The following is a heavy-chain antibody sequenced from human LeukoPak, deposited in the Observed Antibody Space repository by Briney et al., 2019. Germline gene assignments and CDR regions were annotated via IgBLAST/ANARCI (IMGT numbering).Heavy chain of an antibody. Sequence: SETLTLTCTASGGSISSGSYYWSWIRQPAGQGLEWIGRIYTSGSTNYNPSLKSRVTISVDTSNYQFPQKLSPMTAADTSVYYCASVRIAALDWYFDLWGRGTLVTVSS. D-gene: IGHD6-6*01. CDR2: IYTSGST. J-gene: IGHJ2*01. CDR3: ASVRIAALDWYFDL. V-gene: IGHV4-61*02. CDR1: GGSISSGSYY.